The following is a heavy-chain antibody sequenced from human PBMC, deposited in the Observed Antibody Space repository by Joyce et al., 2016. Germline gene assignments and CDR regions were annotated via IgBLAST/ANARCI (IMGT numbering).Heavy chain of an antibody. CDR2: ISASGDRT. CDR3: AKGVYSYSGSHYYFDY. V-gene: IGHV3-23*01. D-gene: IGHD3-10*01. J-gene: IGHJ4*02. Sequence: EVQLLESGGGLVQPGGSLRLSCAASGFTFSSQAMIWVRQAPGKGLEYISSISASGDRTYSADSVRGRFTISRDNSRDTVYLQMNSLRADDTALYYCAKGVYSYSGSHYYFDYWGQGTLVTVSS. CDR1: GFTFSSQA.